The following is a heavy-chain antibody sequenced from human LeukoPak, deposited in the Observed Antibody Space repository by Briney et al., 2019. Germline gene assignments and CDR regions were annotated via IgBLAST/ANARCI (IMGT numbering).Heavy chain of an antibody. V-gene: IGHV4-31*09. D-gene: IGHD2-2*01. CDR2: IYYGGST. CDR1: GGSISSGGYY. Sequence: SQTLSLTCTVSGGSISSGGYYWSWIRQHPGKGLEWIGYIYYGGSTYYNPSLKSRVTISVDRSKNQFSLKLSSVTAADTAVYYCAAIVVVPAASASWFDPWGQGTLVTVSS. CDR3: AAIVVVPAASASWFDP. J-gene: IGHJ5*02.